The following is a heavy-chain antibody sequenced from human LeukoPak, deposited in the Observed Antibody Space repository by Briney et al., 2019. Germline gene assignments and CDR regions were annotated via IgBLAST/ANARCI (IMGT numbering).Heavy chain of an antibody. CDR3: AKTVRPFLEWLLRPFDY. Sequence: GGSLRLSCAASGFTFSSYAMSWVRQAPGKGLEWVSAISGSGGSTYYADSVKGRFTISRDNSKNTLYLQMNSLRAEDTAVYYCAKTVRPFLEWLLRPFDYWGQGTLVTVSS. V-gene: IGHV3-23*01. D-gene: IGHD3-3*01. J-gene: IGHJ4*02. CDR1: GFTFSSYA. CDR2: ISGSGGST.